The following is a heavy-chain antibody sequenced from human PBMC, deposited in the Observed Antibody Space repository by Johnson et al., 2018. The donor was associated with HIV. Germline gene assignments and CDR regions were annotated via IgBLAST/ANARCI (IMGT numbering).Heavy chain of an antibody. Sequence: VQLMESGGGMVQPGGSLRLSCAASGFTFSNAWMSWVRQAPGKGLEWVSVIYSGGSTYYADSVKGRFSISRDNSKNTLYLQMNSLRADDTAVYYCATALGYDAFDIWGQGTMVTVSS. CDR3: ATALGYDAFDI. CDR2: IYSGGST. V-gene: IGHV3-66*02. D-gene: IGHD6-13*01. CDR1: GFTFSNAW. J-gene: IGHJ3*02.